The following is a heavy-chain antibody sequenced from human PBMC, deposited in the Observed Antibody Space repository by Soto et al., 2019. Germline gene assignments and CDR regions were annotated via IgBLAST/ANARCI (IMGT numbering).Heavy chain of an antibody. CDR2: IGTAGDT. Sequence: PGGSLRLSCAASGFTFSSYDMHWVRQATGKGLEWVSAIGTAGDTYYPGSVKGRFTISRDNSKNTLYLEMTSLRTEDTAVYYCARDGSRGWSNFDYWGQGALVTVSS. V-gene: IGHV3-13*01. CDR3: ARDGSRGWSNFDY. J-gene: IGHJ4*02. CDR1: GFTFSSYD. D-gene: IGHD6-19*01.